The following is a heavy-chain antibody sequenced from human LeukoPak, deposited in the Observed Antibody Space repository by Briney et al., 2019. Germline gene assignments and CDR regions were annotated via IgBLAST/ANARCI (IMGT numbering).Heavy chain of an antibody. CDR3: ANIPNSFGPDY. Sequence: QSGGSLRLSCATSEFSFSRHGMHWARQAPGKGLEWGAFEQKDGSYKKYGDSVKGRFTISRDNSKNTLYLEMNSLRVEDTAVYYCANIPNSFGPDYWGQGSLVTVSS. J-gene: IGHJ4*02. CDR2: EQKDGSYK. D-gene: IGHD3-16*01. CDR1: EFSFSRHG. V-gene: IGHV3-30*02.